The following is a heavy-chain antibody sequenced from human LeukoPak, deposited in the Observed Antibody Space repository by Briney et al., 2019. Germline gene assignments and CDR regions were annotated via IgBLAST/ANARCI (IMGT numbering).Heavy chain of an antibody. CDR3: AIEGTIAPRA. J-gene: IGHJ5*02. Sequence: ASVKVSCKASGGTFSSYAISWVRQAPGQGLEWMGIINPSGGSTSYAQKFQGRVTMTRDTSTSTVYMELSSLRSEDTAVYYCAIEGTIAPRAWGQGTLVTVSS. CDR1: GGTFSSYA. V-gene: IGHV1-46*01. CDR2: INPSGGST. D-gene: IGHD6-6*01.